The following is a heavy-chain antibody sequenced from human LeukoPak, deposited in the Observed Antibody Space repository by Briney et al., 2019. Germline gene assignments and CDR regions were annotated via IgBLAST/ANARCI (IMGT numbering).Heavy chain of an antibody. CDR1: GGSFSGYY. CDR2: INHSGST. CDR3: ARVACSGGSCYGDY. D-gene: IGHD2-15*01. Sequence: SETLSLTCAVYGGSFSGYYWSWIRQPPGKGLEWIGEINHSGSTNYNPSLKSRVTISVDTSKNQFSLKLSSVTAADTAGYYCARVACSGGSCYGDYWGQGTLVTVSS. J-gene: IGHJ4*02. V-gene: IGHV4-34*01.